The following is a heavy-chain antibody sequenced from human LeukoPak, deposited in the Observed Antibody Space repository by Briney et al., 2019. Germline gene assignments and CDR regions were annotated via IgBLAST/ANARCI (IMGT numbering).Heavy chain of an antibody. J-gene: IGHJ4*02. CDR2: ITTGGTNK. Sequence: GGSLRLSCAASGFSFSSYNMNWVRQAPGKGLEWVASITTGGTNKYYADSVQGRFTISRDNAENSLYLQMNSLRAEDTAVYYCARSRLFDYWGQGTLVTVSS. V-gene: IGHV3-21*01. CDR3: ARSRLFDY. D-gene: IGHD3-22*01. CDR1: GFSFSSYN.